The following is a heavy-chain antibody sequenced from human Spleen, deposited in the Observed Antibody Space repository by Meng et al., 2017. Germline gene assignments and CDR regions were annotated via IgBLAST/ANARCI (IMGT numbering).Heavy chain of an antibody. D-gene: IGHD1-26*01. CDR1: GYTFTSYD. J-gene: IGHJ4*02. CDR2: MNPNSGDT. Sequence: ASVKVSCKASGYTFTSYDLNWVRQAPGQGLEWMGWMNPNSGDTGYAQKFQGRVTMTRNTSISTAYMELSSLRPEDTAMYYCARETPNSSSYYVVPTDIDYWGQGTLVTVSS. V-gene: IGHV1-8*01. CDR3: ARETPNSSSYYVVPTDIDY.